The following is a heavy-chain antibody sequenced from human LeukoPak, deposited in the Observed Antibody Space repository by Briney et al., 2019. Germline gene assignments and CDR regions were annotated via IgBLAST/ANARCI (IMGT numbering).Heavy chain of an antibody. CDR2: IYNNGNT. Sequence: PSETLSLTCTVSGGFISSYHWSWIRQPPGKGLEWIGYIYNNGNTYYNPSLKSRVTMSVDTSKNQFSLKLSSVTAADTAVFYCVRYVVYGSGIYYFDYWGQGTLVTVSS. CDR3: VRYVVYGSGIYYFDY. V-gene: IGHV4-59*08. J-gene: IGHJ4*02. CDR1: GGFISSYH. D-gene: IGHD3-10*01.